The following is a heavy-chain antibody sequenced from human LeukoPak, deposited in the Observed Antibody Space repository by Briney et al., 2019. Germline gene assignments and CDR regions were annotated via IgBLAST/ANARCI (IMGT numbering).Heavy chain of an antibody. CDR2: IYSGGST. CDR1: GFTVSSNY. Sequence: PGGSLGLSCAASGFTVSSNYMSWVRQAPGKGLEWVSVIYSGGSTYYADSVKGRFTISRDNSKNTLYLQMNGLRAEDTAVYYCASHTAYCGGDCYSNWGQGTLVTVSS. J-gene: IGHJ4*02. V-gene: IGHV3-53*01. D-gene: IGHD2-21*02. CDR3: ASHTAYCGGDCYSN.